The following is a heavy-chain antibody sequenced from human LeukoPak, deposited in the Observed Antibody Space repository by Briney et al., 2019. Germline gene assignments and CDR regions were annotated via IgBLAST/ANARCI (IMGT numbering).Heavy chain of an antibody. CDR2: NYWDDGK. Sequence: SGPTLVKPTQTLTLTCTFSGFSRRTRGGGVGWIRQPPGKALEWLSLNYWDDGKLYSPSLKSRLTIPKDTSKNQVVLTMTNMDPVDTATYYCAHRSLITIFGVGHNWFDPWGQGTLVTVSS. V-gene: IGHV2-5*02. J-gene: IGHJ5*02. CDR1: GFSRRTRGGG. CDR3: AHRSLITIFGVGHNWFDP. D-gene: IGHD3-3*01.